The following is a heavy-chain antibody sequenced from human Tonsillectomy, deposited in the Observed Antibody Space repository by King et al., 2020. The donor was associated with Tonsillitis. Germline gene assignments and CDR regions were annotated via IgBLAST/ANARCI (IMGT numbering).Heavy chain of an antibody. CDR1: GYSFTSYW. D-gene: IGHD2-15*01. J-gene: IGHJ6*02. CDR3: ARHVYCSGGSCYLPNYGMDV. CDR2: IDPSDSYT. Sequence: VQLVESGAEVKKPGESLRISCKGSGYSFTSYWISWVRQMPGKGLEWMGRIDPSDSYTNYSPSFQGHVTISADKSISTAYLQWSSLKASDTAMYYCARHVYCSGGSCYLPNYGMDVWGQGTTVTVSS. V-gene: IGHV5-10-1*03.